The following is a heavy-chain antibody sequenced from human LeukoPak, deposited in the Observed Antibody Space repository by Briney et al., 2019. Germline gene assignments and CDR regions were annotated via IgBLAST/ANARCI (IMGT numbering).Heavy chain of an antibody. CDR3: AKLYQLLAFDYYYYMDV. CDR1: GFTFSSYG. CDR2: ISGSGGST. V-gene: IGHV3-23*01. Sequence: PGGSLRLSCAASGFTFSSYGMSWVRQAPGKGLEWVSAISGSGGSTYYADSVKGRFTISRDNSKNTLYLQMNSLRAEDTAVYYCAKLYQLLAFDYYYYMDVWGKGTTVTISS. D-gene: IGHD2-2*01. J-gene: IGHJ6*03.